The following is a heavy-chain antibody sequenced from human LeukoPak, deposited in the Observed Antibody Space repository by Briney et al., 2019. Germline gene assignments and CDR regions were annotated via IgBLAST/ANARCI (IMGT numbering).Heavy chain of an antibody. D-gene: IGHD3-22*01. V-gene: IGHV4-38-2*02. Sequence: SETLSLTCTVSGYSISSGYYWGWIRQPPGKGLEWIGSIYHSGSTYYNPSLKSRVTISVDTSKNQFSLKVSSVTAADTAVYYCARASASSGRGSTMIGVVNPYAMDVWGQGTTVAVSS. CDR1: GYSISSGYY. CDR3: ARASASSGRGSTMIGVVNPYAMDV. CDR2: IYHSGST. J-gene: IGHJ6*02.